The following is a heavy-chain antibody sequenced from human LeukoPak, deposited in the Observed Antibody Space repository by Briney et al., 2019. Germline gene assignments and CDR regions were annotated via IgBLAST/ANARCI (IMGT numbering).Heavy chain of an antibody. D-gene: IGHD1-26*01. CDR3: ARALGSPLDY. Sequence: PGGSLRLSCAASGFTFRTYGMHWVRQVPGKGLEWVAVIWYDGSNKYYPDSVKGRFTISRDNAKNTLYLQMNSLRAEDTAVYYCARALGSPLDYWGQGTLVTVSS. CDR2: IWYDGSNK. V-gene: IGHV3-33*01. CDR1: GFTFRTYG. J-gene: IGHJ4*02.